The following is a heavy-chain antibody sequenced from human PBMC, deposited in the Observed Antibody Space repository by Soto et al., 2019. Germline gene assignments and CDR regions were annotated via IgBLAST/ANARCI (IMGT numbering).Heavy chain of an antibody. CDR1: GGTFSSYT. D-gene: IGHD6-19*01. J-gene: IGHJ3*02. CDR3: ASLAVAGTSDAFDI. V-gene: IGHV1-69*02. CDR2: IIPILGRA. Sequence: SVKVSCKASGGTFSSYTISWVRQAPGQGLEWMGRIIPILGRANYAQKLQGRVTITTDTSTSTAYMELSSLRSYDTAVYYCASLAVAGTSDAFDIWGQGTMVTVSS.